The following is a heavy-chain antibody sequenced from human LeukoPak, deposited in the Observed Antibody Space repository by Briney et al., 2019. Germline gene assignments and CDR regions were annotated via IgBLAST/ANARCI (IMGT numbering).Heavy chain of an antibody. CDR1: GGSISSYY. Sequence: SETLSLTCTVSGGSISSYYWSWIRQPPGKGLEWIGYIYYSGSTNYNPSLKSRVTISVDTSKNQFSLRLSSVTAADTAVYYCARGGRLDYWGQGTLATVSS. CDR3: ARGGRLDY. CDR2: IYYSGST. J-gene: IGHJ4*02. V-gene: IGHV4-59*01. D-gene: IGHD1-26*01.